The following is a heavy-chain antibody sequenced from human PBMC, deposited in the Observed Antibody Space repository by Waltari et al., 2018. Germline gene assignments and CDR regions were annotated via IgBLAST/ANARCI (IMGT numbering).Heavy chain of an antibody. CDR3: AADGVGVLPGDAFDI. D-gene: IGHD1-26*01. J-gene: IGHJ3*02. CDR1: GFTFNGHS. V-gene: IGHV3-48*04. CDR2: ITCSSDST. Sequence: EVQLVESGGTLVQPGGSLKLSCVASGFTFNGHSMNWVRQAPGKGLEWSSYITCSSDSTNYADSVQGRFIVSRDNAQNALYLQMTGLRAEDTAIYYCAADGVGVLPGDAFDIWGQGTMVTVSS.